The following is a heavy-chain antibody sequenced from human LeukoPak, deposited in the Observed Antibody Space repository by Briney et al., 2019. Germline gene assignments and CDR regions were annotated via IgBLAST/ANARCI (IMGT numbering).Heavy chain of an antibody. V-gene: IGHV4-59*08. J-gene: IGHJ4*02. CDR2: IYYSGST. CDR1: GGSISSYY. Sequence: PSETLSLTCTVSGGSISSYYWSWIRQPPGKRLEWIGYIYYSGSTNYNPSLKSRVTISVDTSKNQFSLKLSSVTAADTAVYYCARHSLGYRYGLFDYWGQGTLVTVSS. CDR3: ARHSLGYRYGLFDY. D-gene: IGHD5-18*01.